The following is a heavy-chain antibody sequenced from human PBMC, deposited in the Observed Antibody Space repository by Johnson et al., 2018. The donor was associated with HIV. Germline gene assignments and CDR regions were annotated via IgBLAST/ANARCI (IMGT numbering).Heavy chain of an antibody. D-gene: IGHD3-16*01. CDR3: STDHPTAPLFIMNAFDI. CDR1: GMTFSNLW. J-gene: IGHJ3*02. CDR2: IRSKTAGGTI. V-gene: IGHV3-15*01. Sequence: VQLVESGGGLVKPGGSLRLSCEASGMTFSNLWMNWVRQAPGKGLEWVGRIRSKTAGGTIEYAAPVKGRFTISRDDSKDTLYLEMNSLKTEDTAVYYCSTDHPTAPLFIMNAFDIWDQGTMVTVSS.